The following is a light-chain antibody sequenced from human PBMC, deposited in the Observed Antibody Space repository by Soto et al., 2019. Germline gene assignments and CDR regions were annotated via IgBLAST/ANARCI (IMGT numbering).Light chain of an antibody. CDR3: KNDDVCPRT. Sequence: EIVMTQSPATLSVSPGERATLSCRASQSVRGNLAWYQQKPGQSARLRIFGASTRATGVPDRFSGSGSGAECILTLSSMKYEEFEIYYCKNDDVCPRTFGLGNKVEVK. J-gene: IGKJ1*01. V-gene: IGKV3-15*01. CDR1: QSVRGN. CDR2: GAS.